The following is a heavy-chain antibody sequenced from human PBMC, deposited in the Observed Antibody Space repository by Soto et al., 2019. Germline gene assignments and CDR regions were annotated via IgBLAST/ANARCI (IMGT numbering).Heavy chain of an antibody. Sequence: SGPTLVNPTQTLTLTCTFSGFSLSTTGVGVGWIRQPPGKALEWLALTYWNGDKRYRPSLRSRLTITKDTSKNQVLLTVTNMDPVDTATYYCARIKGITYDWLPDGMAVWGPGTSVTVSS. CDR1: GFSLSTTGVG. CDR3: ARIKGITYDWLPDGMAV. V-gene: IGHV2-5*01. CDR2: TYWNGDK. D-gene: IGHD3-9*01. J-gene: IGHJ6*02.